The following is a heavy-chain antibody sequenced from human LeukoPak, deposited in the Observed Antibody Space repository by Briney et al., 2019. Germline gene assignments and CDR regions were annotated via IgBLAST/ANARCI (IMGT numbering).Heavy chain of an antibody. J-gene: IGHJ4*02. CDR1: GFTFSTYW. CDR3: ANRGTPPN. D-gene: IGHD3-16*01. V-gene: IGHV3-74*01. Sequence: GGSLGLSCAASGFTFSTYWMHWVRQAPGKGLVWVSRINPDGTTTSYADSVKGRFTISRDNAKDTVYLQMNSLRAEDTAVYYCANRGTPPNWGQGTLVTVPS. CDR2: INPDGTTT.